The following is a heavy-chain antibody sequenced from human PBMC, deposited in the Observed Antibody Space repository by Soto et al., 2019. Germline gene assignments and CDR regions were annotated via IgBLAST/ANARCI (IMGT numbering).Heavy chain of an antibody. D-gene: IGHD3-10*01. CDR2: INVYNGNT. CDR1: GYTFTNYG. CDR3: AGGVGWGGSYNQYNWSDP. J-gene: IGHJ5*02. Sequence: QVQLVQSGGEVKKPGASVKVSCKASGYTFTNYGISWVRQAPGQGLEWMGWINVYNGNTKYAQKVQGRVTMTTDTSTSTAYRELRSRRSKDTAVYYCAGGVGWGGSYNQYNWSDPWGQGPLVTVPP. V-gene: IGHV1-18*01.